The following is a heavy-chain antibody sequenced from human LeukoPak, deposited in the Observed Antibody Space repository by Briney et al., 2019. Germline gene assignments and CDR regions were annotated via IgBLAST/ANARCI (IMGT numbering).Heavy chain of an antibody. D-gene: IGHD4-11*01. CDR2: ISYDGSNK. CDR1: GFTFSSYA. Sequence: GGSLRLSCAASGFTFSSYAMHWVRQAPGKGLEWVAVISYDGSNKYYADSVKGRFTISRDNSKNTLYLQMNSLRAEDTAVYYCARTYSNTLDYWGQGTLVTVSS. CDR3: ARTYSNTLDY. V-gene: IGHV3-30-3*01. J-gene: IGHJ4*02.